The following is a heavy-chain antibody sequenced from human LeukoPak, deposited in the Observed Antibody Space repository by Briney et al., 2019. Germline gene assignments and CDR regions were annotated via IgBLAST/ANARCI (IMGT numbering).Heavy chain of an antibody. J-gene: IGHJ4*02. CDR3: ARREGYNFDY. Sequence: PSETLSLTCTVSGGSFSTYYWSWIRQPAGKGLEWIGLIYTSGTTNYNPSLTSRVTMSIDTSKNQFSLKLSPVTAADTAVYYCARREGYNFDYWGQGTLVTVSS. CDR2: IYTSGTT. CDR1: GGSFSTYY. D-gene: IGHD5-24*01. V-gene: IGHV4-4*07.